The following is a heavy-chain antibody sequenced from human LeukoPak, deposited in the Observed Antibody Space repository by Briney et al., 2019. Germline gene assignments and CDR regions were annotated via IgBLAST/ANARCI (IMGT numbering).Heavy chain of an antibody. J-gene: IGHJ6*03. CDR2: IYTSGST. Sequence: SETLSLTCTVSGGSISSYYWSWIRQPAGKGLEWIGRIYTSGSTNYNPSLKSRVTMSVDTSKNQFSLKLSSVTAADTAVYFCARVSSVWVNDYYYYMDVWGKGTTVTVSS. CDR1: GGSISSYY. CDR3: ARVSSVWVNDYYYYMDV. D-gene: IGHD1-1*01. V-gene: IGHV4-4*07.